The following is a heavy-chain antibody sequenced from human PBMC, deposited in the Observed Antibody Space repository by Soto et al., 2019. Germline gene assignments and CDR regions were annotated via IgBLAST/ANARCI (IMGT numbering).Heavy chain of an antibody. CDR2: ISGSGGST. V-gene: IGHV3-23*01. J-gene: IGHJ4*02. CDR1: GFTFSSYA. CDR3: AKRRDSYGSQYYFDY. D-gene: IGHD5-18*01. Sequence: GSLRLSCAASGFTFSSYAMSWVRQAPGKGLEWVSAISGSGGSTYYADSVKGRFTISRDNSKNTLYLQMNSLRAEDTAVYYCAKRRDSYGSQYYFDYWGQGTLVTVSS.